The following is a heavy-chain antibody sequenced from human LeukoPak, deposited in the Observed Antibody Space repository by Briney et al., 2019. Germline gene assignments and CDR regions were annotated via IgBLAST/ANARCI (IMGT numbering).Heavy chain of an antibody. CDR3: ARVVDCSGDSCYSGWFDP. CDR1: GYFISSGYY. Sequence: PSETLSLACTVSGYFISSGYYWGWIRQPPGKGLQWIGNIHHSENTYYNPSLKSRVTISVDTSKNQFSLKLNSVTVADTAVYYCARVVDCSGDSCYSGWFDPWGQGTLVTVSS. J-gene: IGHJ5*02. D-gene: IGHD2-15*01. CDR2: IHHSENT. V-gene: IGHV4-38-2*02.